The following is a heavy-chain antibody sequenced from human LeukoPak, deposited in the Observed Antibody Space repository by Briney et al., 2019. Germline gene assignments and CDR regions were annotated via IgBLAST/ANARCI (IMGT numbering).Heavy chain of an antibody. J-gene: IGHJ3*02. CDR1: GYTFTGYY. CDR3: AXXXXXXXXXLDLRDDAFDI. V-gene: IGHV1-2*02. CDR2: INPNSGGT. Sequence: ASVKVSCKASGYTFTGYYMHWVRQAPGQGLEWMGWINPNSGGTNYAQKFQGRVTMTRDTSISTAYMELSRLRSDDTAVYYCAXXXXXXXXXLDLRDDAFDIWGQGTMVTVSS. D-gene: IGHD2-2*03.